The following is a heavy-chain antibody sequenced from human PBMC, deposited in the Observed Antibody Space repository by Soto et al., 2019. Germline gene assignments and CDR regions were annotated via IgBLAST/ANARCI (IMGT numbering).Heavy chain of an antibody. D-gene: IGHD5-12*01. V-gene: IGHV1-69*13. CDR2: ILRILGAA. J-gene: IGHJ4*02. Sequence: VQVSCKASGRPFGSYGIRWVREAPGHGPEWMGGILRILGAANHAQKVQGRVTSTADESTSTAYRELSSRRSGDTAVYYCASIVGERYGGYASDYWGQGTLVTVSS. CDR3: ASIVGERYGGYASDY. CDR1: GRPFGSYG.